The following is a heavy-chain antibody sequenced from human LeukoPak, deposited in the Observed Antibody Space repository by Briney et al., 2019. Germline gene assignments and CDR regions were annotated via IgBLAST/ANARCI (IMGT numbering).Heavy chain of an antibody. D-gene: IGHD1-26*01. Sequence: ASVKVSCKASGGTFSSYAISWVRQAPGQGLEWMGIINPSGGSTSYAQKFQGRVTMTRDTSTSTVYMELSSLRSEDTAVYYCAREGLEAPFIGYWGQGTLVTVSS. CDR3: AREGLEAPFIGY. CDR1: GGTFSSYA. V-gene: IGHV1-46*01. J-gene: IGHJ4*02. CDR2: INPSGGST.